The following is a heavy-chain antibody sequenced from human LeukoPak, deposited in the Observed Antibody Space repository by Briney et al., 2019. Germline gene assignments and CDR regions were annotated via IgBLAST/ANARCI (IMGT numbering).Heavy chain of an antibody. CDR1: GGSFSGYY. V-gene: IGHV4-34*01. CDR3: ARHVDTAIHDAFDI. CDR2: INHSGST. D-gene: IGHD5-18*01. Sequence: TSETLSLTCAVYGGSFSGYYWSWIRQPPGKGLEWIGEINHSGSTNYNPSLKSRVTISVDTSKNQFSLKLSSVTAADTAVYYCARHVDTAIHDAFDIWGQGTMVTVSS. J-gene: IGHJ3*02.